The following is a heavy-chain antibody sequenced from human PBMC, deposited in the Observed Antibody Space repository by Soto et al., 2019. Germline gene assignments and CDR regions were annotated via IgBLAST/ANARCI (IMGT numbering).Heavy chain of an antibody. J-gene: IGHJ5*02. D-gene: IGHD3-22*01. Sequence: ASVKVSCKASGGTFSSYAISWVRQAPGQGLEWMGGIIPIFGTANYAQKFQGRVTITADESTSTAYMELSSLRSEDTAVYYCARGRRGYYYGSSGLSNWFDPWGQGTLVTVSS. V-gene: IGHV1-69*13. CDR1: GGTFSSYA. CDR3: ARGRRGYYYGSSGLSNWFDP. CDR2: IIPIFGTA.